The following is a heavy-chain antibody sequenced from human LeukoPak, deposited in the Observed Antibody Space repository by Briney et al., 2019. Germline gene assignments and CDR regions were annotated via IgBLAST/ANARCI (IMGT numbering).Heavy chain of an antibody. J-gene: IGHJ3*02. CDR1: GFTFSTYG. CDR2: ISGSGDTT. CDR3: AKRYYGSGSYDAFDI. D-gene: IGHD3-10*01. V-gene: IGHV3-23*01. Sequence: GGSLRLSCAASGFTFSTYGMHWVRQAPGKGLEWVSAISGSGDTTYYADSVKGRFTISRDNSKTTLYLQMNSLRAEDTALYYCAKRYYGSGSYDAFDIWGQGTMVTVSS.